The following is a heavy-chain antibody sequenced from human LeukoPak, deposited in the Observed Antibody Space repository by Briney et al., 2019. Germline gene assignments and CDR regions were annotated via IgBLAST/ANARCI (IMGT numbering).Heavy chain of an antibody. CDR1: GYTFINYD. J-gene: IGHJ3*02. CDR3: ATVSITMVRGVSDAFDI. V-gene: IGHV1-8*02. CDR2: MNPNSGNT. D-gene: IGHD3-10*01. Sequence: ASVKVSCEASGYTFINYDINWVRQATGQGLEWMGWMNPNSGNTGYAQKFQGRVTMTEDTSTDTAYMGLSSLRSEDTAVYYCATVSITMVRGVSDAFDIWGQGTMVTVSS.